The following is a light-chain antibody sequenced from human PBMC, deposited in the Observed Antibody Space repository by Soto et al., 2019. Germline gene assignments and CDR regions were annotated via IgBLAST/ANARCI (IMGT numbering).Light chain of an antibody. J-gene: IGKJ1*01. CDR1: QSISSW. CDR3: QQYNSYWT. CDR2: DGS. Sequence: DIQMTQSPSTLSASVGDRVTITCRASQSISSWLAWYQQKPGKAPKLLIYDGSSLESGVPSRFSGSGSGTEFTLTISSLQPDDFATYYCQQYNSYWTFGQGTNVDIK. V-gene: IGKV1-5*01.